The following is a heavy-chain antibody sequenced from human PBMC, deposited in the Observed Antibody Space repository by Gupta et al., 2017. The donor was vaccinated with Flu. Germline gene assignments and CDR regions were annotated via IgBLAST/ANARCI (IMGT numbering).Heavy chain of an antibody. CDR1: GYNFIDYY. D-gene: IGHD5-12*01. Sequence: QVQLVQSGAEVKKPGASVKIFCKASGYNFIDYYMHWVRQAPGQGLEWMGVINPKGGGVSYAQKFQDRITVARDTSTNTVYMQLSSLRSEDTAMDVCARVAERWLHFDYWGQGSLVTVSS. J-gene: IGHJ4*02. V-gene: IGHV1-46*01. CDR2: INPKGGGV. CDR3: ARVAERWLHFDY.